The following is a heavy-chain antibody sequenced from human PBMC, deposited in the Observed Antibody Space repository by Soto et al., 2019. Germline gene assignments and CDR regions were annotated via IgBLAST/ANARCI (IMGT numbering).Heavy chain of an antibody. D-gene: IGHD6-13*01. CDR2: MNPNSGNT. J-gene: IGHJ6*02. V-gene: IGHV1-8*01. CDR3: ARDPDSSATNYHYYGMDV. Sequence: ASVKVSCKASGYTFTSYDINWVRQATGQGLEWMGWMNPNSGNTGYAQKFQGRVTMTRNTSISTAYMELSSLRSEDTAVYYCARDPDSSATNYHYYGMDVWGQGTTVTVSS. CDR1: GYTFTSYD.